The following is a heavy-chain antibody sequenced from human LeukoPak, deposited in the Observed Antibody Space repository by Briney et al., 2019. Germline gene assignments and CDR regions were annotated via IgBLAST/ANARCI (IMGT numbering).Heavy chain of an antibody. CDR2: IKQEGREK. D-gene: IGHD5-12*01. V-gene: IGHV3-7*01. CDR1: GFAFSGYW. CDR3: ARERYSGYDPNTFDY. J-gene: IGHJ4*02. Sequence: QPGGSLRLSCAASGFAFSGYWMSWVRQAPGKGLEWVANIKQEGREKYYVDSVKGRFTISRYNAKNSLYLQMNSLRAEDTAVYYCARERYSGYDPNTFDYWGQGTLVTVSS.